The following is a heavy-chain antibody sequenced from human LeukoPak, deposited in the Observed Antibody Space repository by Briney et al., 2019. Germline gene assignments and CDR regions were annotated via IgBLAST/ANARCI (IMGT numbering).Heavy chain of an antibody. CDR1: GFTVSSNY. D-gene: IGHD1-26*01. Sequence: GGSLRLSCAASGFTVSSNYMNWVRQAPGKGLEWVSVISGSGGSTYYADSVKGRFTISRDNSKNTLYLQMNSLRAEDTAVYYCAKGDSGSYSYYFDYWGQGTLVTVSS. J-gene: IGHJ4*02. V-gene: IGHV3-23*01. CDR3: AKGDSGSYSYYFDY. CDR2: ISGSGGST.